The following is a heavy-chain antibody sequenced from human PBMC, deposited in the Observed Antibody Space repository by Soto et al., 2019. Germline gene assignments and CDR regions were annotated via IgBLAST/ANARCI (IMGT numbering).Heavy chain of an antibody. D-gene: IGHD2-8*02. J-gene: IGHJ4*02. CDR2: SNTDGSAV. V-gene: IGHV3-74*01. Sequence: EVQLVESGGGLVQPGGSLRLSCAASGFRFSDYWMHWVRLDPGKGLMWVSRSNTDGSAVDYADAVQGRSTISRDNAKNTLDLQVSSLRVDDTAVYCGVLDQTSAGSGYDYWGQGTEVTVSS. CDR1: GFRFSDYW. CDR3: VLDQTSAGSGYDY.